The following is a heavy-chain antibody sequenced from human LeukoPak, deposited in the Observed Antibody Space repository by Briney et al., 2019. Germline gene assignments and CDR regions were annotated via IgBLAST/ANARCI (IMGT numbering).Heavy chain of an antibody. Sequence: SVKVSCKASGGTFSSYAISWVRQAPGQGLEWMGGIIPIFGTANHAQKFQGRVTITTDESTSPAYMELSSLRSEDTAVYHCARSRRLFREDHYYYYTAVWGKGTTVTVSS. CDR1: GGTFSSYA. D-gene: IGHD2-21*01. CDR3: ARSRRLFREDHYYYYTAV. J-gene: IGHJ6*03. V-gene: IGHV1-69*05. CDR2: IIPIFGTA.